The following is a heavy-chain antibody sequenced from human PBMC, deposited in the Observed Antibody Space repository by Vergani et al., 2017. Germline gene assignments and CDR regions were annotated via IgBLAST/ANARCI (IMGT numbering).Heavy chain of an antibody. CDR3: ARHAAAGKVDY. V-gene: IGHV5-10-1*03. CDR1: GSSFTSYW. D-gene: IGHD6-13*01. J-gene: IGHJ4*02. CDR2: IDPSDSYT. Sequence: EVQLVQSGAELKKPGESLRISCKGSGSSFTSYWISWVRPMPGTGLEWMGMIDPSDSYTHYSPSFPGHVPISPDKPISTAYLQRSSLKASDTAMYYCARHAAAGKVDYWGQGTLVTVSS.